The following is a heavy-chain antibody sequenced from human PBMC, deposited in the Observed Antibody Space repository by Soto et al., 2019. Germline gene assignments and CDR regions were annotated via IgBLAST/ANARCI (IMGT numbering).Heavy chain of an antibody. V-gene: IGHV1-2*02. CDR2: INPNSGGT. CDR1: GDTLTGYY. Sequence: GASVKVSCKAPGDTLTGYYMHWLRQAPGQGRQWMGWINPNSGGTNYAQKFQGRVTMPRDTSIRPAYMELSRLRCDGTTVYYYERDKVFRPYYYDSSGFPHYCGQGTLVTVSS. CDR3: ERDKVFRPYYYDSSGFPHY. D-gene: IGHD3-22*01. J-gene: IGHJ4*02.